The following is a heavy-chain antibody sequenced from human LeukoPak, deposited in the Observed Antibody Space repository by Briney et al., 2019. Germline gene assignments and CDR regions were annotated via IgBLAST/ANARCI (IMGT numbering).Heavy chain of an antibody. D-gene: IGHD2-15*01. CDR1: GLTFDDYG. J-gene: IGHJ6*02. V-gene: IGHV3-20*04. Sequence: PGGSLRLSCAASGLTFDDYGMSWVRQAPGKGLEWVSGINWNGGSTGYADSVNGRFTMSRDNAKNSLYLQMNSLRAEDTALYYCARDRSDSLRDYGMDVWGQGTTVTVSS. CDR2: INWNGGST. CDR3: ARDRSDSLRDYGMDV.